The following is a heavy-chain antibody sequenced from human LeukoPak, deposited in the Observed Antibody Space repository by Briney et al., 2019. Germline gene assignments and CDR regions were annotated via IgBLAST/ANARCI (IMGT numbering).Heavy chain of an antibody. CDR3: ASHPTVTTVGGY. J-gene: IGHJ4*02. CDR1: GFTFSSYA. V-gene: IGHV3-30-3*01. CDR2: ISYDGSNK. Sequence: GGSLRLSCAASGFTFSSYAMHWVRQAPGKGLEWVAVISYDGSNKYYADSVKGRFTISRDNSKNTLYLQMNSLRAEDTAVYYCASHPTVTTVGGYWGQGTLVTVSS. D-gene: IGHD4-17*01.